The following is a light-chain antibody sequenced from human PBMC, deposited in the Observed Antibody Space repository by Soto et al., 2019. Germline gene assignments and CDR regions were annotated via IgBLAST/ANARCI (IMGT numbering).Light chain of an antibody. Sequence: QSVLTQPASVSGSPGQSITISCTGTSSDVGGYHYVSWYQQHPGKAPKLMIYDVSNRPSGVSNRFSGSKSGNTASLTISGLQAEDEADYYCSSYTSSSTVYVFGTGTKLTVL. CDR3: SSYTSSSTVYV. V-gene: IGLV2-14*01. CDR1: SSDVGGYHY. CDR2: DVS. J-gene: IGLJ1*01.